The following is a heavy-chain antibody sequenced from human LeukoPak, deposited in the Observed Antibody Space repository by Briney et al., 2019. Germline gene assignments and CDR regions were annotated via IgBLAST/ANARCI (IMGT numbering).Heavy chain of an antibody. J-gene: IGHJ3*02. V-gene: IGHV3-23*01. CDR2: ISGSGGST. CDR3: ARVPTDPSEPLPPHAFDI. D-gene: IGHD1-1*01. Sequence: GGSLRLSCVASGFTFTDYSMNWVRQAPGKGLEWVSTISGSGGSTYFADSVKGRFTISRDNSKNTLYLQINSLRAGDTALYYCARVPTDPSEPLPPHAFDIWGQGTMVTVSS. CDR1: GFTFTDYS.